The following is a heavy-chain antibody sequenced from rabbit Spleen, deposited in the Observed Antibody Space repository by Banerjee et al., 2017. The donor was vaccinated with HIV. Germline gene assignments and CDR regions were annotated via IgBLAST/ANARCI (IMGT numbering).Heavy chain of an antibody. CDR1: GFSFSSSYY. D-gene: IGHD2-1*01. Sequence: QEQLEESGGDLVKPGASLTLTCTASGFSFSSSYYMCWVRQAPGKGLEWIGCIYVGSTDIPYYATWAKGRFTFSKTSSTTVTLQMTSLTAADTATYFCARSFANYNDYGYLHLWGPGTLVTVS. J-gene: IGHJ4*01. V-gene: IGHV1S45*01. CDR2: IYVGSTDIP. CDR3: ARSFANYNDYGYLHL.